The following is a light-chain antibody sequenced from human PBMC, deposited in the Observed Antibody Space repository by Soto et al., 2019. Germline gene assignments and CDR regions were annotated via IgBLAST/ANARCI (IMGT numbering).Light chain of an antibody. V-gene: IGLV1-40*01. CDR3: QSFDTSLSGSRV. J-gene: IGLJ1*01. Sequence: QSALTQPPSVSGAPGQRVTISCTGSSSNIGARYDVHWYQCLPGTAPKLLIYGNINRPSGVPDRFSGSKSDTSASLAITGLQAEDEADYYCQSFDTSLSGSRVYGTGTKLTVL. CDR2: GNI. CDR1: SSNIGARYD.